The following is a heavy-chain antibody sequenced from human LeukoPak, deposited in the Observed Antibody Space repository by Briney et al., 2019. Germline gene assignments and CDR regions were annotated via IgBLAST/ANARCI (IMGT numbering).Heavy chain of an antibody. J-gene: IGHJ5*02. Sequence: ASVKVSCKASGYTFTSYDINWVRQATGQGLEWMGWMNPNSGNTGYAQKFQGRATMTRNTSINTAYMELSSLRSEDTAVYYCARKRFSGSVYNWFDPWGQGTLVTVSS. CDR2: MNPNSGNT. CDR3: ARKRFSGSVYNWFDP. V-gene: IGHV1-8*01. CDR1: GYTFTSYD. D-gene: IGHD1-26*01.